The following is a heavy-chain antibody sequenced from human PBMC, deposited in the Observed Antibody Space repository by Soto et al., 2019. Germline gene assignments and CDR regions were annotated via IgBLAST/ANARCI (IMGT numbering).Heavy chain of an antibody. D-gene: IGHD2-2*01. V-gene: IGHV4-30-2*01. CDR1: GGSISSGDYS. CDR2: MFHSGNT. Sequence: PSETLSLTCAVSGGSISSGDYSWSWIRQPPGKGLEWIASMFHSGNTNYNSSLKSRVTMSVDRSKNQFSLKLSSVTAADTAVYYCARGPYCSSSSCHTRWGQGTLVTVSS. CDR3: ARGPYCSSSSCHTR. J-gene: IGHJ4*02.